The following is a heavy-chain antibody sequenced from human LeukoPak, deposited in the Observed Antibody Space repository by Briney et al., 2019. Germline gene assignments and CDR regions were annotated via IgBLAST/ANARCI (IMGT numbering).Heavy chain of an antibody. CDR1: GVSFSSSSYY. CDR2: TSYRGRT. D-gene: IGHD3-16*01. V-gene: IGHV4-39*01. J-gene: IGHJ6*02. Sequence: SETLSLTCTVSGVSFSSSSYYWGWIRQPPGKGLEWIGTTSYRGRTYYNPSLTSRLNISVDTSKNQFSLKLSSVTAADTAVYYCARADRWGGASLGRAYYYYGMDVWGQGTTVTVSS. CDR3: ARADRWGGASLGRAYYYYGMDV.